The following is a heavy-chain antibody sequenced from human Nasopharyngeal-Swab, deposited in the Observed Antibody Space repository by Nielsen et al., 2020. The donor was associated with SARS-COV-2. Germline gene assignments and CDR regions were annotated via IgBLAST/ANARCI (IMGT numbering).Heavy chain of an antibody. Sequence: GESLKISCKGSGYSFTTFWITRVRQMPGKGLEWMGRIYSDDSDTRYSPSFQGQVTFSVDKSTSTAYLQWSSLKASDTAMYYCARLRGSAFYYYYFDVWGKGTTVTVSS. D-gene: IGHD2-15*01. CDR1: GYSFTTFW. J-gene: IGHJ6*03. V-gene: IGHV5-51*01. CDR3: ARLRGSAFYYYYFDV. CDR2: IYSDDSDT.